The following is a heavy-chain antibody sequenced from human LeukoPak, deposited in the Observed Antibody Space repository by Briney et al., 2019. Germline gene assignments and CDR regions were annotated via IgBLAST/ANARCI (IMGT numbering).Heavy chain of an antibody. Sequence: SVKVSCKASGGTFSSYAISWVRQAPGQGLEWMGGIIPIFGTANYAQKFQGRVTITADESTSTAYMELSRLRSDDTAVYYCARASGWYRRFDYWGQGTLVTVSS. V-gene: IGHV1-69*01. J-gene: IGHJ4*02. D-gene: IGHD6-19*01. CDR2: IIPIFGTA. CDR1: GGTFSSYA. CDR3: ARASGWYRRFDY.